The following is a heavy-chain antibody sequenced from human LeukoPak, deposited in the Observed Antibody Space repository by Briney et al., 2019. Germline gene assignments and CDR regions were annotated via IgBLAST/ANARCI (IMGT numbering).Heavy chain of an antibody. V-gene: IGHV4-59*01. Sequence: PSETLSLTCTVSGGSISSYYWSWIRQPPGKGLEWIGYIYYSGSTNYNPSLKCRVTISVDTSKNQFSLKLSSVTAADTAVYYCARGTDFFDAGSVYYYYYGMDVWGQGTTVTVSS. CDR2: IYYSGST. D-gene: IGHD2/OR15-2a*01. CDR3: ARGTDFFDAGSVYYYYYGMDV. J-gene: IGHJ6*02. CDR1: GGSISSYY.